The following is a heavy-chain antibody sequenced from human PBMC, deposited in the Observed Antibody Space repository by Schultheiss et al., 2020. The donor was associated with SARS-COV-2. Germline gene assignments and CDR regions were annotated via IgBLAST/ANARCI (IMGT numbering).Heavy chain of an antibody. V-gene: IGHV1-2*04. D-gene: IGHD3-3*01. Sequence: ASVKVSCKASGYTFTGYYMHWVRQAPGQGLEWMGWINPNSGGTNYAQKFQGWVTMTRDTSISTAYMELSRLRSDDTAVYYCARGGNVLRFLEWWEEAFDIWGQGTMVTVSS. CDR2: INPNSGGT. CDR3: ARGGNVLRFLEWWEEAFDI. CDR1: GYTFTGYY. J-gene: IGHJ3*02.